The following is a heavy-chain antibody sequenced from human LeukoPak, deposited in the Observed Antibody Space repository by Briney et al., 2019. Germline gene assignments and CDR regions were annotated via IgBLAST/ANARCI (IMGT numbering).Heavy chain of an antibody. CDR2: IWYGGSNK. J-gene: IGHJ6*03. V-gene: IGHV3-30*02. Sequence: GGSLRLSCAASGFTFSSYGMHWVRQAPGKGLEWVAVIWYGGSNKYYADSVKGRFTISRDNSKNTLYLQMNSLRAEDTAVYYCAKDRAYRNYYMDVWGKGTTVTVSS. CDR1: GFTFSSYG. D-gene: IGHD1-14*01. CDR3: AKDRAYRNYYMDV.